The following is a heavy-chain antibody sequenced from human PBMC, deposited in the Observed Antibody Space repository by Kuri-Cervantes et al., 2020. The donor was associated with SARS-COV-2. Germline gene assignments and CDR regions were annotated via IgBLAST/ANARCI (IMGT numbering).Heavy chain of an antibody. Sequence: KVSCKGSGYSFTSYWIGWVRQMPGKGLEWMGIIYPSDSYTDYRPSLQGHVTISVDRSINTAYMQWSDLKSSDTAVYFCARWDGFALDLWGQGTLVTVSS. V-gene: IGHV5-10-1*01. D-gene: IGHD5-24*01. CDR3: ARWDGFALDL. CDR1: GYSFTSYW. CDR2: IYPSDSYT. J-gene: IGHJ5*02.